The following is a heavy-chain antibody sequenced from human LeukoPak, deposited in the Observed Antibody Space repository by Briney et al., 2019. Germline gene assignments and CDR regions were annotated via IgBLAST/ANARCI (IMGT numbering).Heavy chain of an antibody. D-gene: IGHD3-10*01. Sequence: GASVKVSCKASGYTFTSYDINWVRQATGQGLEWMGWMNPNSGNTGYAQKFQGRVTITRNTSISTAYMELSSLRSEDTAVYYCARVWRMVRGVIGYWGQGTLVTVSS. J-gene: IGHJ4*02. CDR3: ARVWRMVRGVIGY. CDR1: GYTFTSYD. CDR2: MNPNSGNT. V-gene: IGHV1-8*03.